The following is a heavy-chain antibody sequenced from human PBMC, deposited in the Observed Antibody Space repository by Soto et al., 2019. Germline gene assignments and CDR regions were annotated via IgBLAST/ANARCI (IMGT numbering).Heavy chain of an antibody. Sequence: SETLSLTCTVSGGSISSYYWSWMRQPPGKGLEWIGYIYYSGSTNYNPSLKSRVTISVDTSKNQFSLKLSSVTAADTAVYYCARNPYYYDSSGYLSWFDPWGQGTLVTVSS. V-gene: IGHV4-59*01. J-gene: IGHJ5*02. CDR2: IYYSGST. CDR3: ARNPYYYDSSGYLSWFDP. CDR1: GGSISSYY. D-gene: IGHD3-22*01.